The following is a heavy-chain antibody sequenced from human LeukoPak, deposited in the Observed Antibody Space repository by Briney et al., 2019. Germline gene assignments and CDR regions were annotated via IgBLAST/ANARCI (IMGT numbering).Heavy chain of an antibody. CDR1: GFTFSSYW. J-gene: IGHJ6*03. Sequence: GGSLRLSCAASGFTFSSYWMSWVRQAPGKGLEWVANIKQDGSEKYYVDSVKGRFTISRDNAKNSLYLQMNSLRAEDTAMYYCARGESSSYYYYMGVWGKGTTVTVS. V-gene: IGHV3-7*01. CDR3: ARGESSSYYYYMGV. D-gene: IGHD6-6*01. CDR2: IKQDGSEK.